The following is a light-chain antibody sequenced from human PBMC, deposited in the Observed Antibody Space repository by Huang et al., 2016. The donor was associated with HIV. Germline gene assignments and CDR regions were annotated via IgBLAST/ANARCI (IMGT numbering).Light chain of an antibody. V-gene: IGKV1-39*01. CDR1: QSISTY. Sequence: DIQMTQSPSSLSASIGDRVTITCRASQSISTYLNWYQHKPGKAPNLLICAASSLQSGVPSGFSGGGSGTDFTLTISSLQPEDFATYYCQQSYSAPVTFGQGTKVEIK. CDR3: QQSYSAPVT. CDR2: AAS. J-gene: IGKJ1*01.